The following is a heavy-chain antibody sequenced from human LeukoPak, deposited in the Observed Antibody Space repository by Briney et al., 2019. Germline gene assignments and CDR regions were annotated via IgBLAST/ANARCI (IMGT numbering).Heavy chain of an antibody. CDR1: GGSISSGSYS. Sequence: PSQTLSLTCTVSGGSISSGSYSWSWIRQPAGKGLEWIGRFYTSGSTNYNPSLKSRVTISVETSKNQFSLKLKSVTAADTAVYYCARGGYYGSGNDFRFDPWGQGTLVTVSS. D-gene: IGHD3-10*01. J-gene: IGHJ5*02. CDR2: FYTSGST. CDR3: ARGGYYGSGNDFRFDP. V-gene: IGHV4-61*02.